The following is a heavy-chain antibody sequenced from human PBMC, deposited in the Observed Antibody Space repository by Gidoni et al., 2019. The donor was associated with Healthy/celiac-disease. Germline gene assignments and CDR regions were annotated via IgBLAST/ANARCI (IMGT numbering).Heavy chain of an antibody. CDR2: ISWNSGSI. J-gene: IGHJ5*02. Sequence: EVQLVESGGGLLQPGRSLRLSCAASGFTFDDYAMHWVRQAPGKGLEWVSGISWNSGSIGYADSVKGRFTISRDNAKNSLYLQMNSLRAEDTALYYCAKDALRLGELSLYTNWFDPWGQGTLVTVSS. CDR1: GFTFDDYA. V-gene: IGHV3-9*01. D-gene: IGHD3-16*02. CDR3: AKDALRLGELSLYTNWFDP.